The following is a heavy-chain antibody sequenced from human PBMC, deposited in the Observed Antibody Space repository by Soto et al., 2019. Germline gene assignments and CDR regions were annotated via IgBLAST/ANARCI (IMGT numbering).Heavy chain of an antibody. Sequence: QLQLQESGPGLVKPSETLSLTCTVSGGSIKNTGANWGWVRQPPGKGLEWIGSVYYSGTTYYNPSLQSQVTKSIDTSKNQYSLSVNSVAAADTAVYYCATHTSGSRNGPHTWGQGTLVTVSS. CDR2: VYYSGTT. J-gene: IGHJ5*02. CDR1: GGSIKNTGAN. CDR3: ATHTSGSRNGPHT. V-gene: IGHV4-39*01. D-gene: IGHD1-26*01.